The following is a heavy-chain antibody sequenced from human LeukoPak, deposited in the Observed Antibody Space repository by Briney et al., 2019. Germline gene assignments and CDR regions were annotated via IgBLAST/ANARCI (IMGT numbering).Heavy chain of an antibody. J-gene: IGHJ4*02. CDR1: GFTFSSYA. CDR2: ISGSGGST. Sequence: GGSLRLSCAASGFTFSSYAMSWVRQAPGKGLEWVSAISGSGGSTYYADSVKGRFTISRDNSKNTLYLQMNSLRAEDTAVYYCANFAQVDYYDSSGPGYWGQGTLVTVSS. CDR3: ANFAQVDYYDSSGPGY. D-gene: IGHD3-22*01. V-gene: IGHV3-23*01.